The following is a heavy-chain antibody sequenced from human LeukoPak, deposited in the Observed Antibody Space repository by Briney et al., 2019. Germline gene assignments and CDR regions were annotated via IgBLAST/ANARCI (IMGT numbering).Heavy chain of an antibody. CDR2: MKPNSGNT. CDR3: ARLLDYDFWSGYVYYYGMDV. Sequence: GASVKVCCSASGYTFTRYDINWVRQAAGQRLEWRGWMKPNSGNTDYAQKFPGRVTMTRNTSISTAYMELSSLRSEDTAVYYCARLLDYDFWSGYVYYYGMDVWDQGTTVTVSS. CDR1: GYTFTRYD. D-gene: IGHD3-3*01. J-gene: IGHJ6*02. V-gene: IGHV1-8*01.